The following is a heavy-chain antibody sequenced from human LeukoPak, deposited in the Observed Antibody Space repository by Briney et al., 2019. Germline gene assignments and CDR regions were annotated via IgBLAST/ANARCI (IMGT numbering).Heavy chain of an antibody. CDR1: GFTFSSYS. V-gene: IGHV3-48*02. D-gene: IGHD5-18*01. Sequence: PGGSLRLSCTASGFTFSSYSMNWVRQAPGKGLEWVSYISSSSSTIYYADSVKGRFTISRDNAKNSLYLQMNSLRDEDTAVYYCARDGIQLWSRYFDYWGQGTLVTVSS. J-gene: IGHJ4*02. CDR3: ARDGIQLWSRYFDY. CDR2: ISSSSSTI.